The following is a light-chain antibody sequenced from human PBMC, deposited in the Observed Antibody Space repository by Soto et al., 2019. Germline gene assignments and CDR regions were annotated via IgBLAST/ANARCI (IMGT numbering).Light chain of an antibody. CDR1: RTVNNY. CDR2: DAS. V-gene: IGKV3-11*01. CDR3: QQRSDWPPIT. Sequence: EIVLTQSPGTLSLSPGERASVSCRASRTVNNYLAWYQQKPGQAPRLLIYDASIRATGIPARFSGSGSGTDFTLTISSLEPEDFAVYFCQQRSDWPPITFGQGTRLEI. J-gene: IGKJ5*01.